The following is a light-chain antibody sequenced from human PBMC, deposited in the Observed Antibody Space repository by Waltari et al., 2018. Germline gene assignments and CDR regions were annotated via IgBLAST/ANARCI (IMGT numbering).Light chain of an antibody. CDR1: DSDLGSYNY. Sequence: QSAPTQPASVSGSPGQSITISCIGIDSDLGSYNYVSWYRQTPGNAPVVIIYDVSSRPPGVSSRFAGSKSGNTASLTISGLQAEDEGHYYCTSYTATRRTFGGGTKLTV. V-gene: IGLV2-14*01. CDR2: DVS. CDR3: TSYTATRRT. J-gene: IGLJ2*01.